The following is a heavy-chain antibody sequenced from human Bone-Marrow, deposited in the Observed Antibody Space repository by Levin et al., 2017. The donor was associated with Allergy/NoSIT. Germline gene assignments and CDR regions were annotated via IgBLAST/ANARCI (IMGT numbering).Heavy chain of an antibody. CDR3: ARDRGYCSSTSCPGYYYYGMDV. D-gene: IGHD2-2*01. J-gene: IGHJ6*02. V-gene: IGHV1-18*01. Sequence: ASVKVSCKASGYTFTSYGISWVRQAPGQGLEWRGWISAYNGNTNYAQKLQGRVTMTTDTSTSTAYMELRSLRSDDTAVYYCARDRGYCSSTSCPGYYYYGMDVWGQGTTVTVSS. CDR2: ISAYNGNT. CDR1: GYTFTSYG.